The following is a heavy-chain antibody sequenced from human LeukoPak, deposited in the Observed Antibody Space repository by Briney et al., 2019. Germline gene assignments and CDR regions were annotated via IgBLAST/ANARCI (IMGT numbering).Heavy chain of an antibody. V-gene: IGHV4-34*01. D-gene: IGHD3-9*01. CDR3: AGGGYFDWLLYPDAFDI. Sequence: SETLSLTCAVYGGSFSGYYWSWIRQPPGKGLGWIGENNHSGSTNYNPSLKSRVTISVDTSKNQFSLKLSSVTAADTAVYYCAGGGYFDWLLYPDAFDIWGQGTMVTVSS. J-gene: IGHJ3*02. CDR2: NNHSGST. CDR1: GGSFSGYY.